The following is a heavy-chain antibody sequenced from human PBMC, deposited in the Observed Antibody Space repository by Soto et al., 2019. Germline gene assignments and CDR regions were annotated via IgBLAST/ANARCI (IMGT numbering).Heavy chain of an antibody. CDR3: ARSYCSSTSCYHPAVMIAFDI. CDR2: IYYSGSTSGST. CDR1: GGSIRSYY. J-gene: IGHJ3*02. V-gene: IGHV4-59*01. D-gene: IGHD2-2*01. Sequence: SETLSLTCTVSGGSIRSYYWSWIRQPPGKGLEWIGYIYYSGSTSGSTNYNPSLKSRVTISVDTSKNQISLKLSSVTAADTAVYYCARSYCSSTSCYHPAVMIAFDIWGQGTMVTVSS.